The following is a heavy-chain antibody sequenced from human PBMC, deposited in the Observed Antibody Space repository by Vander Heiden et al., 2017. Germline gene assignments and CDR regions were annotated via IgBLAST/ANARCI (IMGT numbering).Heavy chain of an antibody. CDR3: AKDDGSSWYGMDV. V-gene: IGHV3-23*01. Sequence: EVQLLESGGGLVQPGGSLRLSRAASGFTFSSYAMSWVRQAPGKGLEWVSAISGSGGSTYYADSVKGRFTISRDNSKNTLYLQMNSLRAEDTAVYYCAKDDGSSWYGMDVWGQGTTVTVSS. J-gene: IGHJ6*02. CDR2: ISGSGGST. CDR1: GFTFSSYA. D-gene: IGHD6-13*01.